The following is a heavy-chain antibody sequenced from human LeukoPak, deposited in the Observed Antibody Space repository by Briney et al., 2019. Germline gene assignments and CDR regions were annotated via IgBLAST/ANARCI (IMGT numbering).Heavy chain of an antibody. V-gene: IGHV1-18*01. CDR3: ARGRGQRLDGYNFDGAFDI. J-gene: IGHJ3*02. Sequence: AASVKVSFKASGGTFSSYAISWVRQAPGQGLEWMGWISAYNGNTNYAQKLQGRVTMTTDTSTSTAYMELRSLGSDDTAVYYCARGRGQRLDGYNFDGAFDIWGQGTMVTVSS. CDR2: ISAYNGNT. CDR1: GGTFSSYA. D-gene: IGHD5-24*01.